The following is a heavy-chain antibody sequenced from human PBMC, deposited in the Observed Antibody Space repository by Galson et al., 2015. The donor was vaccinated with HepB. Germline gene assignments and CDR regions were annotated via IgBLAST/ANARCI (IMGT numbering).Heavy chain of an antibody. CDR3: ARLGINSGPFDL. CDR2: IYPGDSDT. V-gene: IGHV5-51*03. J-gene: IGHJ4*02. Sequence: QSGAEVKKPGESLKIPCKGSGYSFTSYWIGWVRQMPGKGLEWMGIIYPGDSDTRYSPSFQGQVTFSVDKSITTAYLQWSSLKASDTAMYFCARLGINSGPFDLWGQGTLVTVSS. D-gene: IGHD5-12*01. CDR1: GYSFTSYW.